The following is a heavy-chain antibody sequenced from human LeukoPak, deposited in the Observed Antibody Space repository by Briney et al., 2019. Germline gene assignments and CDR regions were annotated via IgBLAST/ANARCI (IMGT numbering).Heavy chain of an antibody. D-gene: IGHD2-15*01. V-gene: IGHV1-2*02. CDR1: GYRFTDYY. Sequence: GASVKVSCKASGYRFTDYYMHWVRQAPGQGLEWMGWINPINGDTIYAQKFRGRVTVTRDTSITTAYMELSRLRSEDTAVYYCARDFRVGWFDPWGQGTLVTVSS. CDR2: INPINGDT. J-gene: IGHJ5*02. CDR3: ARDFRVGWFDP.